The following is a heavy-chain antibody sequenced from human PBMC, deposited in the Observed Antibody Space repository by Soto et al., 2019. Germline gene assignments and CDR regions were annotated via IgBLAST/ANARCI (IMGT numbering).Heavy chain of an antibody. CDR1: GFTCSSYA. V-gene: IGHV3-23*01. CDR2: ISGSGGST. D-gene: IGHD3-10*01. CDR3: AKVTMVRRGQPVWFDP. J-gene: IGHJ5*02. Sequence: PGGSLRLSCAASGFTCSSYAMSWVRQAPGKGLEWVSAISGSGGSTYYADSVKGRFTISRDNSKNTLYLQMNSLRAEGTAVYYCAKVTMVRRGQPVWFDPSGKGTLVTVSS.